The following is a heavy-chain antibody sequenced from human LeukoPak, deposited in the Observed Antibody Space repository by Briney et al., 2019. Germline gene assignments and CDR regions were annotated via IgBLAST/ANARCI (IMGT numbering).Heavy chain of an antibody. CDR2: IIPIFGTA. J-gene: IGHJ4*02. V-gene: IGHV1-69*13. CDR3: ARTAAAGHFDY. D-gene: IGHD6-13*01. Sequence: ASVKVSCKASGGTFSSYATSWVRQAPGQGLEWMGGIIPIFGTANYAQKFQGRVTITADESTSTAYMELSSLRSEDTAVYYCARTAAAGHFDYWGQGTLVTVSS. CDR1: GGTFSSYA.